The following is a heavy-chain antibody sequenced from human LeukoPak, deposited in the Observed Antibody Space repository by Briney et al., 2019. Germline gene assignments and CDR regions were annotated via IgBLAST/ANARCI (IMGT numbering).Heavy chain of an antibody. J-gene: IGHJ5*02. Sequence: PSETLSLTCAVYGGSFSGFYWSWIRQPPGKGLEWIGEINHSRSTNYNPSLKSRVTIPIDTSKNQFSLKLTSVTAADTAVYYCARGRREGGYIRRDWFDPWGQGTLVTVSS. CDR2: INHSRST. CDR1: GGSFSGFY. D-gene: IGHD5-12*01. CDR3: ARGRREGGYIRRDWFDP. V-gene: IGHV4-34*01.